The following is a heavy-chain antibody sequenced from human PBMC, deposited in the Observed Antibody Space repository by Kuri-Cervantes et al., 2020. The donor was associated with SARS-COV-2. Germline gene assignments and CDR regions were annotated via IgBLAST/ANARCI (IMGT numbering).Heavy chain of an antibody. V-gene: IGHV4-61*08. Sequence: GSLRLSCTVSGGSLRSGDYYWTWVRQPPGKGLEWIGNIYYSGSTNYNPSLKSRVTISVDTSKNQFSLKLSSVTAADTAVYYCARVPRVQLWSTLLWFDYWGQGTLVTVSS. CDR1: GGSLRSGDYY. J-gene: IGHJ4*02. D-gene: IGHD5-18*01. CDR2: IYYSGST. CDR3: ARVPRVQLWSTLLWFDY.